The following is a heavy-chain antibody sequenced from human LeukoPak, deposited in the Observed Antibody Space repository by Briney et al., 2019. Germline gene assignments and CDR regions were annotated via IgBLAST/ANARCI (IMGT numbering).Heavy chain of an antibody. CDR3: ARTPARSYYYDLE. V-gene: IGHV1-69*05. CDR1: GGTFSSYG. J-gene: IGHJ4*02. Sequence: SVKVSCKASGGTFSSYGISWVRQAPGQGLEWMGGIIPIFGTANYAQKFQGRVTITTDESTSTAYMELSSLRSEDTAVYYCARTPARSYYYDLEWGQGTLVTVSS. CDR2: IIPIFGTA. D-gene: IGHD3-22*01.